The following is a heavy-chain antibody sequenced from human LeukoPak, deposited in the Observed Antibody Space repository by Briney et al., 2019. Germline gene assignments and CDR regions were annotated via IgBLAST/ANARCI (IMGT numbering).Heavy chain of an antibody. CDR2: IIPIFGTA. CDR1: GGTFTSYA. V-gene: IGHV1-69*13. J-gene: IGHJ3*02. CDR3: ARARIPAASTAFDI. D-gene: IGHD2-2*01. Sequence: ALGRPCCKASGGTFTSYAISCVREAPGRGLEWMGGIIPIFGTANYAQKFQGRVTINADESTSTAYMELSSLRSEDTAVYYCARARIPAASTAFDIWGQGTMVTVSS.